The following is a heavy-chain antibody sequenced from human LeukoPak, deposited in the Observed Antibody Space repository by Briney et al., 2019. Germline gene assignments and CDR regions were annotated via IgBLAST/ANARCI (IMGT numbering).Heavy chain of an antibody. CDR2: ISAYNGNT. CDR3: ARVIRSIVVVTAKPYYYYYMDV. V-gene: IGHV1-18*01. Sequence: ASVKVSCKASGYTFTSYGISWVRQAPGQGLEWMGWISAYNGNTNYAQKLQGRVTITTDTSTSTAYMELRSLRSDDTAVYYCARVIRSIVVVTAKPYYYYYMDVGGKGTTVTISS. CDR1: GYTFTSYG. D-gene: IGHD2-21*02. J-gene: IGHJ6*03.